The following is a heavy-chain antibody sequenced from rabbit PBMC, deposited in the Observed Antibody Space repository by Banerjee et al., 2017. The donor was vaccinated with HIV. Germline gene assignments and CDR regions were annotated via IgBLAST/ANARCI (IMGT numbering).Heavy chain of an antibody. D-gene: IGHD6-1*01. V-gene: IGHV1S45*01. J-gene: IGHJ4*01. Sequence: QEQLVESGGGLVQPGGSLTLTCTASGFSFSSSYWICWVRQAPGKGLEWIACINTGTSGTWYATWVNGRFTISETSSTTVTLQMTSLTAADTATYFCASDAGYAGYGYAMDYFNLWGPGTLVTVS. CDR1: GFSFSSSYW. CDR2: INTGTSGT. CDR3: ASDAGYAGYGYAMDYFNL.